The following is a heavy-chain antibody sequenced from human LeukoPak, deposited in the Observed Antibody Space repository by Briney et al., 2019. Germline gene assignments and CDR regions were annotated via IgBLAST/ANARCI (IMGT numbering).Heavy chain of an antibody. CDR1: GGSISSYY. Sequence: SETLSLTCTVSGGSISSYYWSWIRQPAGKGLEWIGRIYTSGSTNYNPSLKSRVTMSVDTSKNQFSLKLSSVTAADTAVYYCASDAFRYYYDSSCYYGDFDYYGPRIL. D-gene: IGHD3-22*01. V-gene: IGHV4-4*07. CDR2: IYTSGST. CDR3: ASDAFRYYYDSSCYYGDFDY. J-gene: IGHJ4*02.